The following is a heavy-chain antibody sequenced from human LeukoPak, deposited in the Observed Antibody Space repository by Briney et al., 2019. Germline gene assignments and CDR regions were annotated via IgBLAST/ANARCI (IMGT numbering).Heavy chain of an antibody. D-gene: IGHD3-10*01. CDR3: ARGTTGSANYYFDY. CDR2: ISSSGSTI. V-gene: IGHV3-48*03. Sequence: GGSLRLSCAASGFTFSSYEMNWVRQAPGKGLEWVSYISSSGSTIYYADSVKGRFTISRDNAKNSLYLQMNSLRAEDTAVYYCARGTTGSANYYFDYWGQGTLVTVSS. CDR1: GFTFSSYE. J-gene: IGHJ4*02.